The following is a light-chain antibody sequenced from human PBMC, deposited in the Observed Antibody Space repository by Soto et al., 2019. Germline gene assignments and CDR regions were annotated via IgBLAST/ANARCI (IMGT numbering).Light chain of an antibody. J-gene: IGKJ1*01. CDR2: GAS. CDR3: QQYNNWLWT. CDR1: QSVSSAN. V-gene: IGKV3-15*01. Sequence: EIVLTQSPGTLSLSPGERATLSCRASQSVSSANFAWYQQKPGQAPRLLIYGASTRATGIPARFSGSGSGTEFTLTISSLQSEDFAVYYCQQYNNWLWTFGQGTKVDIK.